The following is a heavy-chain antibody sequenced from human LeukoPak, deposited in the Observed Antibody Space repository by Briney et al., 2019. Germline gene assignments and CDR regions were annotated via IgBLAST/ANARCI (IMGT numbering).Heavy chain of an antibody. D-gene: IGHD2-8*01. CDR1: GGTFSSYA. V-gene: IGHV1-69*04. CDR3: ASPNEPSPDRWYFDH. J-gene: IGHJ4*02. Sequence: ASVKVSCKASGGTFSSYAISWVRQAPGQGLEWMGRIIPILGIANYAQKFQGRVTITADKSTSTAYMELSSLRSEDTAVYYCASPNEPSPDRWYFDHWGQGTLVTVSS. CDR2: IIPILGIA.